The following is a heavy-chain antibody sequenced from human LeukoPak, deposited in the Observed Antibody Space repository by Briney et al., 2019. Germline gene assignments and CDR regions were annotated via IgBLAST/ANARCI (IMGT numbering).Heavy chain of an antibody. J-gene: IGHJ6*03. V-gene: IGHV3-11*01. CDR2: ISSSGSTI. D-gene: IGHD2-2*01. CDR1: GFTFSDYY. Sequence: GGSLRLSCAASGFTFSDYYMSWIRQAPGKGLEWVSYISSSGSTIYYADSVKGRFTISRDNAKKSLYLQMNSLRAEDTGVYYCASTWSVVVPAASYYMDVWGKGTTVTVSS. CDR3: ASTWSVVVPAASYYMDV.